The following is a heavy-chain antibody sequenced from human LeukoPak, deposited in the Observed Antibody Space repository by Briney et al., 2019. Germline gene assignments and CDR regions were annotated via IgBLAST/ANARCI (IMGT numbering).Heavy chain of an antibody. J-gene: IGHJ3*02. Sequence: ASVKVSCKASGYTFTSYAMNWVRQAPGQGLEWMGWINTNTGNPTYAQGFTGRFVFSLDTSVSTAYLQISSLKAEDTAVYYCARVVKGRTLNAFDIWGQGTMVTVSS. CDR3: ARVVKGRTLNAFDI. CDR2: INTNTGNP. D-gene: IGHD2-21*01. V-gene: IGHV7-4-1*02. CDR1: GYTFTSYA.